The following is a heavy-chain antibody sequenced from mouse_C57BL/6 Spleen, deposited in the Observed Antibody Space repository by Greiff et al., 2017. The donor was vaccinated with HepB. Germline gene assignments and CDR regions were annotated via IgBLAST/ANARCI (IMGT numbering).Heavy chain of an antibody. Sequence: EVKLQESGPGLVKPSQSLSLTCSVTGYSITSGYYWNWIRQFPGNKLEWMGYISYDGSNNYNPSLKNRISITRDTSKNQFFLKLNSVTTEDTATYYCAREEAPYPRGFAYWGQGTLVTVSA. CDR1: GYSITSGYY. CDR3: AREEAPYPRGFAY. D-gene: IGHD5-1-1*01. V-gene: IGHV3-6*01. CDR2: ISYDGSN. J-gene: IGHJ3*01.